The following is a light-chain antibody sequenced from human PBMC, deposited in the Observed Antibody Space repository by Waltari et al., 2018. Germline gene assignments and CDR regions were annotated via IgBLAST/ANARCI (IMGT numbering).Light chain of an antibody. CDR1: SSDVGFYNY. Sequence: QSALTQPASVSGSPGQSITISCYGTSSDVGFYNYVAWYQQHPGKSPKLMIYDGIQRPSGVSDRFSGLQAEDEADYYCNSYTGSSSWVFGGGTKVTVL. CDR3: NSYTGSSSWV. J-gene: IGLJ3*02. CDR2: DGI. V-gene: IGLV2-14*01.